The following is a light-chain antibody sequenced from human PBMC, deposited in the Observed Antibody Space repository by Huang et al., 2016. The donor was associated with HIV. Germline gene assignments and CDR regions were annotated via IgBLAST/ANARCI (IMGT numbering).Light chain of an antibody. Sequence: EIVMTQSPATLSVSPGERATLSCRASQSVSSNLAWYQQKPGQAPSLLIYGASTRATGIPAMFSGSGSGTEFTLTISSLQSEYFAVYYCQQYNNWPPLTFGGGTKVEIK. J-gene: IGKJ4*01. CDR2: GAS. CDR3: QQYNNWPPLT. CDR1: QSVSSN. V-gene: IGKV3-15*01.